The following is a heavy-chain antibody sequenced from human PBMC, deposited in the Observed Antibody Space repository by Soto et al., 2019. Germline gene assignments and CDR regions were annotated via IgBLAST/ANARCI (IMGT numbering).Heavy chain of an antibody. CDR3: ARAGLITIFGVVNY. V-gene: IGHV3-30-3*01. CDR1: GFTFSSYA. CDR2: ISYDGSNK. D-gene: IGHD3-3*01. Sequence: RLSCAASGFTFSSYAMHWVRQAPGKGLEWVAVISYDGSNKYYADSVKGRFTISRDNSKNTLYLQMNSLRAEDTAVYYCARAGLITIFGVVNYWGQGTLVTVSS. J-gene: IGHJ4*02.